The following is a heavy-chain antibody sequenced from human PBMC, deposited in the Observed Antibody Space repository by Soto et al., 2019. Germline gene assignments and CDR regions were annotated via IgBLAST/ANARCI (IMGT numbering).Heavy chain of an antibody. Sequence: GASVKVSCKASGYTFTSYGISWVRQAPGQGLEWMGWISAYNGNTNYAQKLQGRVTTTTDTSTSTAYMELRSLRSDDTAVYYCARCAYYDFWSGYRRWYFDYWGQGTLVTVSS. CDR3: ARCAYYDFWSGYRRWYFDY. J-gene: IGHJ4*02. V-gene: IGHV1-18*01. CDR1: GYTFTSYG. D-gene: IGHD3-3*01. CDR2: ISAYNGNT.